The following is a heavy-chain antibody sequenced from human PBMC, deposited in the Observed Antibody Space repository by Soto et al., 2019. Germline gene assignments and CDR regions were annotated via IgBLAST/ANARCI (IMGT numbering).Heavy chain of an antibody. CDR3: ARTPGVDTAMVQWFDP. CDR2: IYYSGST. J-gene: IGHJ5*02. Sequence: PSETLSLTCPVSGGSISSYYLSWIRQPPGKGLEWIGYIYYSGSTNYNPSLKSRVTISVDTSKNQFSLKLSSVTAADTAVYYCARTPGVDTAMVQWFDPWGQGTLVTVSS. D-gene: IGHD5-18*01. V-gene: IGHV4-59*01. CDR1: GGSISSYY.